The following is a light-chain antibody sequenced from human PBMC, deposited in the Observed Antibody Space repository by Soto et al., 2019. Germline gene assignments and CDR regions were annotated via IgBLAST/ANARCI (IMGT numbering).Light chain of an antibody. CDR3: SSYTSASTLLYL. J-gene: IGLJ1*01. CDR2: GVT. Sequence: QSVLTQPASVSGSPGQSITISCTGTSSDVGGYNYVSWYQQHPGIAPKLLIYGVTNRPSGVSTRFSGSKSGNTASLTISGLXAEDEADYHCSSYTSASTLLYLFGTGTKVTVL. V-gene: IGLV2-14*01. CDR1: SSDVGGYNY.